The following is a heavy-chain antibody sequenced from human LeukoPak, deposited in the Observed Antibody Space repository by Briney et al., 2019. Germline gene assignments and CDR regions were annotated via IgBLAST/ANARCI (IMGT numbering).Heavy chain of an antibody. CDR1: GVSISSSNSY. D-gene: IGHD3-10*01. J-gene: IGHJ5*02. CDR3: ARQLRHTLLWFGELSQYNWFDP. V-gene: IGHV4-39*01. CDR2: IYYSGNT. Sequence: SETLSLTCTVSGVSISSSNSYWGWIRQPPGKGLEWIGSIYYSGNTYYNASLKSQVSISVDTSKNQFSLKLSSVTAADTAVYYCARQLRHTLLWFGELSQYNWFDPWGQGTLVTVSS.